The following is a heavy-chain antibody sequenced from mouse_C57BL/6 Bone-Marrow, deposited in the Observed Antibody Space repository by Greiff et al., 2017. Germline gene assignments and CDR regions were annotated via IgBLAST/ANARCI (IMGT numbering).Heavy chain of an antibody. V-gene: IGHV1-63*01. J-gene: IGHJ4*01. CDR2: IYPGGGYT. CDR3: ARYYGIYAMDD. CDR1: GYTFTNYW. Sequence: QVQLQQSGAELVRPGTSVKMSCKASGYTFTNYWIGWAKQRPGHGLEWIGDIYPGGGYTNYNEKFKGKATLTADKSSSTAYMQFSSLTSEDSAIYYCARYYGIYAMDDWGQGTSVTVSS. D-gene: IGHD1-2*01.